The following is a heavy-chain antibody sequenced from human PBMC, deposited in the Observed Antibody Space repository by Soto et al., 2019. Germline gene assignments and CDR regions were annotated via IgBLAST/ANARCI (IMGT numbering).Heavy chain of an antibody. J-gene: IGHJ3*01. D-gene: IGHD5-12*01. CDR2: ITTYNGDT. Sequence: ASVEVSCKXSGYSFTGYGINWVRQAPGQGLQWLGRITTYNGDTNYAQNFQGRVTMTTDTSTSTTYMELRSLRSDDTAVYFCARGRGYSLIPVVDDAVDVWGQGTLVTVSS. CDR3: ARGRGYSLIPVVDDAVDV. CDR1: GYSFTGYG. V-gene: IGHV1-18*04.